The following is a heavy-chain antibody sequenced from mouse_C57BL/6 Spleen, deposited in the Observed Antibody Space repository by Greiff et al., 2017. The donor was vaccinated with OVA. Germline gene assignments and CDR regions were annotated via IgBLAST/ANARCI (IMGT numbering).Heavy chain of an antibody. J-gene: IGHJ4*01. CDR1: GYTFTSYW. V-gene: IGHV1-61*01. Sequence: QVQLQQPGAELVRPGSSVKLSCKASGYTFTSYWMDWVKQRPGQGLEWIGNIYPSDSETHYNQKFKDKATLTVDKSSSTAYMQLSSLTSEDSAVYYCARSRLRDYYAMDYWGQGTSVTVSS. CDR2: IYPSDSET. D-gene: IGHD2-4*01. CDR3: ARSRLRDYYAMDY.